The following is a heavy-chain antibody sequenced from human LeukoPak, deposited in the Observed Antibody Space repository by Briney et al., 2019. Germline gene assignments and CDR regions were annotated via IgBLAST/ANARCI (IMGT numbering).Heavy chain of an antibody. Sequence: SVKVSCKASGGTFISYAISWVRQAPGQGLEWMGSIIPIFGTANYAQKFQGRVTITTDESTSTAYMELSSLRSEDTAVYYCARDRVVMVVAVPEPMAFDIWGQGTMLTVCS. D-gene: IGHD2-15*01. CDR1: GGTFISYA. CDR2: IIPIFGTA. V-gene: IGHV1-69*05. CDR3: ARDRVVMVVAVPEPMAFDI. J-gene: IGHJ3*02.